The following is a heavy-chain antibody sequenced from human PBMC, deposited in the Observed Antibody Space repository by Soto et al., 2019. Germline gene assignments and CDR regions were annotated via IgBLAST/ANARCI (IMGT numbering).Heavy chain of an antibody. CDR1: GYTFTSYD. CDR3: ARDLDVYYYDSSGYRDDY. Sequence: ASVKVSCKASGYTFTSYDINWVRQATGQGLEWMGWMNPNSGNTGYAQKFQGRVTMTRNTSISTAYMELSSLRSEDTAVYYCARDLDVYYYDSSGYRDDYWGQGTLVTVSS. V-gene: IGHV1-8*01. D-gene: IGHD3-22*01. J-gene: IGHJ4*02. CDR2: MNPNSGNT.